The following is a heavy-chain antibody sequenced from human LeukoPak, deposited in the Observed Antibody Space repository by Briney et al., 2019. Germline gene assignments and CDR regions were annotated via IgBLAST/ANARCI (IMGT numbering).Heavy chain of an antibody. Sequence: GGSLRLSCAASGFTVSSNYMSWVRQAPGKGLEWVSVIYGGGSTYYADSVKGRFTISRDNSKNTLYLQMNSLRAEDTAVYYCARVVPAARGWFDPWGQGTLVTVSS. CDR2: IYGGGST. V-gene: IGHV3-53*01. CDR3: ARVVPAARGWFDP. J-gene: IGHJ5*02. D-gene: IGHD2-2*01. CDR1: GFTVSSNY.